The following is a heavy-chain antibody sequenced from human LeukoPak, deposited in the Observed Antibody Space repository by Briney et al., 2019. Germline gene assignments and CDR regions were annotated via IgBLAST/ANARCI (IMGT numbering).Heavy chain of an antibody. V-gene: IGHV3-30*02. Sequence: GGSLRLSCAASGFTFSSYGMHWVRQAPGKGLEWVAFIRYDGSNKYYADSVKGRFTISRDNSKNTLYLQMNSLRAEDTAVYYCAKDVDGYNTHWLDYWGQGTLVTVSS. CDR1: GFTFSSYG. J-gene: IGHJ4*02. CDR2: IRYDGSNK. D-gene: IGHD5-24*01. CDR3: AKDVDGYNTHWLDY.